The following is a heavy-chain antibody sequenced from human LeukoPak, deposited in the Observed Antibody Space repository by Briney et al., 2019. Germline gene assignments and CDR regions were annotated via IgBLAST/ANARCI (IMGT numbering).Heavy chain of an antibody. CDR3: ASHIVGAYDAFDI. Sequence: PSETLSLTCAVSGYSISSGYYWGWIRQPPGKGLEWIGSIYHSGSTYYNPSLKSRVTISVDTSKNQFSLKLSSVTAADTAVYYCASHIVGAYDAFDIWGQGTMVTVSS. CDR1: GYSISSGYY. V-gene: IGHV4-38-2*01. CDR2: IYHSGST. J-gene: IGHJ3*02. D-gene: IGHD1-26*01.